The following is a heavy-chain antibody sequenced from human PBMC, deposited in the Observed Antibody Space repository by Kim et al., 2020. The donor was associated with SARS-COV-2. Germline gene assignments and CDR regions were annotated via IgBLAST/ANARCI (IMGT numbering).Heavy chain of an antibody. J-gene: IGHJ3*02. CDR3: TTDSSGQQQPLGAFDI. Sequence: GGSLRLSCAASGFTFSNAWMSWVRQAPGKGLEWVGRIKSKTDGGTTDYAAPVNVRFTISRDASKNTLYLQMNSLKTEDTAVYYGTTDSSGQQQPLGAFDIWGQGKMVTVSS. D-gene: IGHD6-13*01. CDR1: GFTFSNAW. CDR2: IKSKTDGGTT. V-gene: IGHV3-15*01.